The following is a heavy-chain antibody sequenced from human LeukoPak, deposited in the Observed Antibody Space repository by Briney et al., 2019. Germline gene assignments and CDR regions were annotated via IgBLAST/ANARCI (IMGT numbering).Heavy chain of an antibody. CDR1: GFTFSSYA. CDR2: ISGSGGST. CDR3: AKDREWCSSTSCGLRGPLLAC. J-gene: IGHJ4*02. V-gene: IGHV3-23*01. D-gene: IGHD2-2*01. Sequence: GGSLRLSCAASGFTFSSYAMSWVRQAPGKGLEWVSAISGSGGSTYYADSVKGRFTISRDNSKNTLYLQMNSLRAEDTAVYYCAKDREWCSSTSCGLRGPLLACWGQGTLVSVS.